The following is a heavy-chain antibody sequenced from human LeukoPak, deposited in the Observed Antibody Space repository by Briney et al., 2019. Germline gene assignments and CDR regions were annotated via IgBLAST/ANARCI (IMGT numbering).Heavy chain of an antibody. J-gene: IGHJ4*02. V-gene: IGHV3-48*03. CDR3: ARVRSGSYYVFDS. CDR2: ISSGGSTI. Sequence: GGSLRLSCAASGFTFSSYEMNWVRQAPGKGLEWVSYISSGGSTIYYADSVKSRFTISRDNAKNSLSLQMNSLRAEDTAVYYCARVRSGSYYVFDSWGQGTLVTVSS. D-gene: IGHD1-26*01. CDR1: GFTFSSYE.